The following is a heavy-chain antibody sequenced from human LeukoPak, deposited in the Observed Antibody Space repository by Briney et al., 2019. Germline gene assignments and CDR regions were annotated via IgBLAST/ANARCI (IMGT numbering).Heavy chain of an antibody. D-gene: IGHD1-26*01. J-gene: IGHJ4*02. CDR3: GRTRSRWDPFDY. V-gene: IGHV4-59*01. CDR2: IYYIVSP. Sequence: PETLSLTRTISADSPTSYFRSWIRQPLGEGLGWVGYIYYIVSPNYNTSLKSRVILPLATSMNQCSLKLSAVAAADRAGYYCGRTRSRWDPFDYWGQGTLVTVSS. CDR1: ADSPTSYF.